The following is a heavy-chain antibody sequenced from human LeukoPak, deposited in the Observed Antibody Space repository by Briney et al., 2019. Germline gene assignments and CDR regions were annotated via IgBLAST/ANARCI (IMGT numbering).Heavy chain of an antibody. Sequence: SETLSLTCTVSGGSISSYYWSWIRQHPGKGLEWIGYIYYSGSTYYNPSLKSRVTISVDTSKNQFSLKLSSVTAADTAVYYCASSPWSTVVRHWHFDLWGRGTLVTVSS. CDR3: ASSPWSTVVRHWHFDL. J-gene: IGHJ2*01. D-gene: IGHD2-15*01. V-gene: IGHV4-59*06. CDR1: GGSISSYY. CDR2: IYYSGST.